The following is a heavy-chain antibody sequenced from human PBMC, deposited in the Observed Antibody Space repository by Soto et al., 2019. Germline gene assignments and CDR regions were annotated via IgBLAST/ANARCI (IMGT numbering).Heavy chain of an antibody. CDR1: GYSFTGYY. J-gene: IGHJ5*02. CDR2: INPNSGGT. CDR3: ARDGTRPLSPGGSINTKKNWFDP. V-gene: IGHV1-2*02. Sequence: QVQLVQSGAEVKKPGASVKVSCKSSGYSFTGYYMHWVRQAPGQGLEWMGWINPNSGGTNYGQKFQRRVTMTRDTSISTAYMELSRLRSDDTSVYYWARDGTRPLSPGGSINTKKNWFDPWGQGTLVTVAS. D-gene: IGHD2-2*01.